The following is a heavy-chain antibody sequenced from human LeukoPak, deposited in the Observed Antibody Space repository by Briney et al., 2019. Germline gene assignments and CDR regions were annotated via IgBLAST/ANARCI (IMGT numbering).Heavy chain of an antibody. CDR2: ISSSSSTI. J-gene: IGHJ1*01. CDR1: GFTFSSYS. Sequence: GVLRLSCAASGFTFSSYSMNWVRQAPGKGLEWVSYISSSSSTIYYADSVKGRFTISRDNAKNSLYLQMNSLRAEDTAVYYCTSWGDTTAEYFQRWGQGTLVTVSS. CDR3: TSWGDTTAEYFQR. D-gene: IGHD2-21*02. V-gene: IGHV3-48*01.